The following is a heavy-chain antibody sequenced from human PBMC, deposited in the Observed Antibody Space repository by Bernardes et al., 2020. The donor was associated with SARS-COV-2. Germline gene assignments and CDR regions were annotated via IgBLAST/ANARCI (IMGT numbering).Heavy chain of an antibody. Sequence: TLSLTCTVSGGSISSYYWSWIRQPPGKGLEWIGYIYYSGSTNYNPSLKSRVTISVDTSKNQFSLKLSSVTAADTAVYYCARHAGDIVVVPAAIHDAFDIWGQGTMVTVSS. D-gene: IGHD2-2*02. CDR1: GGSISSYY. V-gene: IGHV4-59*08. CDR3: ARHAGDIVVVPAAIHDAFDI. CDR2: IYYSGST. J-gene: IGHJ3*02.